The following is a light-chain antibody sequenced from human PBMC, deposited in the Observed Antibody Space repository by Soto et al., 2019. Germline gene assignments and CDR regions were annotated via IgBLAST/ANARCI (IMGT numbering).Light chain of an antibody. V-gene: IGLV2-14*01. CDR2: DVN. J-gene: IGLJ2*01. CDR3: SSYTNANTLV. CDR1: TSDVGGYNH. Sequence: QSALIQPASVSGSPGQSITISCTGTTSDVGGYNHVSWFQQHPGKVPKLMIYDVNNRPSGVSNRCSGSKSGNTASLTISGLQAEDGAEDYCSSYTNANTLVFGGGTKVTVL.